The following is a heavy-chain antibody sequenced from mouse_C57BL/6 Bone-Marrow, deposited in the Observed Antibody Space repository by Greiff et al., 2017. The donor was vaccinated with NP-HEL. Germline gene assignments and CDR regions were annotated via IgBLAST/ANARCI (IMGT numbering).Heavy chain of an antibody. CDR1: GYAFSSSW. J-gene: IGHJ3*01. Sequence: QVQLQQSGPELVKPGASVKISCKASGYAFSSSWMNWVKQRPGKGLEWIGRIYPGDGDTNYNGKFKGKATLTADKSSSTAYMQLSSLTSEDSAVYFCASGKTGTWFAYWGQGTLVTVSA. CDR2: IYPGDGDT. V-gene: IGHV1-82*01. D-gene: IGHD4-1*01. CDR3: ASGKTGTWFAY.